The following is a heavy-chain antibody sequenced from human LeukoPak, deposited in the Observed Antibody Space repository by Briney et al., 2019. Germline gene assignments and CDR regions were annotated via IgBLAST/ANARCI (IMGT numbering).Heavy chain of an antibody. CDR2: IIPIFGTA. J-gene: IGHJ5*02. CDR1: GGTFSSYA. D-gene: IGHD2-2*01. Sequence: GASVKVSCKASGGTFSSYAISWVRQAPGQGLEWMGGIIPIFGTANYAQKFQGRVTITGDESTSTAYMELSSLRSEDTAVYYCAREGYCSSTSCYFSPWGQGTLVTVSS. CDR3: AREGYCSSTSCYFSP. V-gene: IGHV1-69*13.